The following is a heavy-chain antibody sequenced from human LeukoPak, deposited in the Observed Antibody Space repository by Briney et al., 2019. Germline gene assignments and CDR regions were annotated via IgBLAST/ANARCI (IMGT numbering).Heavy chain of an antibody. J-gene: IGHJ4*02. V-gene: IGHV3-21*01. CDR3: ASSGNGLVPAAPFDY. CDR2: ISSSSSYI. D-gene: IGHD2-2*01. CDR1: GFTFSSYS. Sequence: KPGGSLRLSCAASGFTFSSYSMNWVRQAPGKGLEWVSSISSSSSYIYYADSVKGRFTISRDNDKNSLSLQMNNMRDEDTAVYYCASSGNGLVPAAPFDYWGQGTLVTVSS.